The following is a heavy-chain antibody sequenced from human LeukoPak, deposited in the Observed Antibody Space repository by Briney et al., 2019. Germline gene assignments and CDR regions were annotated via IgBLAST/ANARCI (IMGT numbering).Heavy chain of an antibody. CDR3: ARGGRGSAAVVAPRSFDI. V-gene: IGHV3-53*01. D-gene: IGHD3-22*01. CDR2: TYTGGNS. CDR1: GFTVSSIH. J-gene: IGHJ3*02. Sequence: PGGSLRLSCAASGFTVSSIHMVWVRQAPGKGLEWVSVTYTGGNSYYADSVKGRFIISRDISKNTLYLQMNSPRAEDSALYYCARGGRGSAAVVAPRSFDIWGQGTMVTVSS.